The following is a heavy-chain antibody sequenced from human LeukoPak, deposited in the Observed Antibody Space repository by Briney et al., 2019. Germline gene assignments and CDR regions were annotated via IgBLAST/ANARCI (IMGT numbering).Heavy chain of an antibody. CDR2: IYYSGST. V-gene: IGHV4-39*01. CDR3: ARSVSWGLLVRDDAFDI. CDR1: GGSISSSSYY. D-gene: IGHD2-21*01. Sequence: SETLSLTCTVSGGSISSSSYYWGWIRQPPGKGLEWIGSIYYSGSTYYNPSLKSRVTISVDTSKNQFSLKLSSVTAADTAVYYCARSVSWGLLVRDDAFDIWGQGTMVTVSS. J-gene: IGHJ3*02.